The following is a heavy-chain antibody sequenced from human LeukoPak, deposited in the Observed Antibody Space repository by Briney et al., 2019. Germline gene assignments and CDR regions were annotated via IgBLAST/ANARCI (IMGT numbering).Heavy chain of an antibody. CDR1: GGSISSYY. D-gene: IGHD5-18*01. CDR2: INHSGST. Sequence: SETLSLTCTVSGGSISSYYWSWIRQPPGKGLEWIGEINHSGSTNYNPSLKSRVTISVDTSKNQFSLKLSSVTAADTAVYYCARGRGGYSYGYSGLGYYFDYWGQGTLVTVSS. V-gene: IGHV4-34*01. J-gene: IGHJ4*02. CDR3: ARGRGGYSYGYSGLGYYFDY.